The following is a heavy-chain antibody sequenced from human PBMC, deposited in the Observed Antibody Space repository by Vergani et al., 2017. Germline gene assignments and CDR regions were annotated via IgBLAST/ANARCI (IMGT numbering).Heavy chain of an antibody. CDR2: IYPGDSDT. CDR3: ARSHGYCSSTSCYTDNWFDP. J-gene: IGHJ5*02. D-gene: IGHD2-2*02. Sequence: EVPLVQSGAEVKKPGESLKISCKGSGYSFTSYWIGWVRQMLGKGLEWMGIIYPGDSDTRYSPSFQGQVTISADKSISTAYLQWSSLKASDTAMYYCARSHGYCSSTSCYTDNWFDPWGQGTLVTVSS. V-gene: IGHV5-51*03. CDR1: GYSFTSYW.